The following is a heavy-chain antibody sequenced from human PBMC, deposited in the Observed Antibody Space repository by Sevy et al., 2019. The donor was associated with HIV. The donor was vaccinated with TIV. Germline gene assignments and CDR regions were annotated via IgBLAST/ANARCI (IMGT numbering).Heavy chain of an antibody. J-gene: IGHJ3*02. V-gene: IGHV3-30*18. D-gene: IGHD3-3*01. CDR2: ISYDGSSK. CDR3: AKESGSYYDFWSGHDAFDI. CDR1: GFNFSSYG. Sequence: GGSLRLSCAASGFNFSSYGMHWVRQAPGKGLEWVAVISYDGSSKYYAESVKGRFTISRANSKNTLYLQISSLRAEDTAVYDCAKESGSYYDFWSGHDAFDIWGQGTMVTVSS.